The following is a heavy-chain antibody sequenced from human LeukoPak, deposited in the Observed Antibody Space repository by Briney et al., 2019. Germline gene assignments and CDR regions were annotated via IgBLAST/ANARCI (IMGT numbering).Heavy chain of an antibody. CDR2: ISAYNGNT. J-gene: IGHJ4*02. Sequence: GASMKVSCKASGYTFTSYGISWVRQAPGQGLEWMGWISAYNGNTNYAQKLQGRVTMTTDTSTSTAYMELRSLRSDDAAVYYCARHPFYCSGGSCYVFFYFDYWGQGTLVTVSS. CDR1: GYTFTSYG. CDR3: ARHPFYCSGGSCYVFFYFDY. V-gene: IGHV1-18*01. D-gene: IGHD2-15*01.